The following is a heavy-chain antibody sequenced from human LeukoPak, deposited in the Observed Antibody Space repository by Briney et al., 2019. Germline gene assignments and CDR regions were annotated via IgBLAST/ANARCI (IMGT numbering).Heavy chain of an antibody. V-gene: IGHV3-11*04. CDR1: GFTFSDYY. CDR3: ARVFWRYYYGSGSRPRYNWFDP. J-gene: IGHJ5*02. D-gene: IGHD3-10*01. Sequence: GGSLRLSCAASGFTFSDYYMSWIRQAPGKGLEWVSYISSSGSTIYYADSVKGRFTISRDNAKNSLYLQMNSLRAEDTAVYYCARVFWRYYYGSGSRPRYNWFDPWGQGTLVTVSS. CDR2: ISSSGSTI.